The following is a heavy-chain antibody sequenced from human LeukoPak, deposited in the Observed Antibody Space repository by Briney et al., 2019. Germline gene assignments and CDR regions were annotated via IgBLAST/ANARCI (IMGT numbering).Heavy chain of an antibody. CDR3: AKDRCSGGSCYLGYFDY. CDR2: ISGSGGST. CDR1: GGSFSYYY. V-gene: IGHV3-23*01. D-gene: IGHD2-15*01. J-gene: IGHJ4*02. Sequence: ETLSLTCAVYGGSFSYYYWSWVRQAPGKGLEWVSAISGSGGSTYYADSVKGRFTISRDNSKNTLYLQMNSLRAEDTAVYYCAKDRCSGGSCYLGYFDYWGQGTLVTVSS.